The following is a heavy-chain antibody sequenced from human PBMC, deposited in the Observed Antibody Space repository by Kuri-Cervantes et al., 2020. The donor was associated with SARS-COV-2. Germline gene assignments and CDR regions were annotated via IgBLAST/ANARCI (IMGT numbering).Heavy chain of an antibody. CDR3: ATPHSSSWYGKGQYYYYGMDV. CDR1: GYSFTSYW. V-gene: IGHV5-10-1*01. D-gene: IGHD6-13*01. Sequence: KVSCKGSGYSFTSYWISWVRQMPGKGLEWMGRIDPSDSYTNYSPSFQGHVTISADKSISTAYLQWSSLKASDTAMYYCATPHSSSWYGKGQYYYYGMDVWGQGTTVTVSS. CDR2: IDPSDSYT. J-gene: IGHJ6*02.